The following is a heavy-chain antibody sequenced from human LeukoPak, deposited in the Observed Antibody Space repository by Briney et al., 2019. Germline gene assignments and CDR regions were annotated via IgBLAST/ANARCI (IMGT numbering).Heavy chain of an antibody. V-gene: IGHV3-74*01. D-gene: IGHD3-22*01. CDR2: TNSDESTT. J-gene: IGHJ4*02. CDR1: GFTFSTYA. Sequence: LGGSLRLSCAASGFTFSTYAMTWVRQAPGKGLVWVARTNSDESTTSYADCVKGRCNISRDKAKNTLYLQMTSLRAEDTAVYYCVRDPYESSQGGDYWGQGTLVTVTS. CDR3: VRDPYESSQGGDY.